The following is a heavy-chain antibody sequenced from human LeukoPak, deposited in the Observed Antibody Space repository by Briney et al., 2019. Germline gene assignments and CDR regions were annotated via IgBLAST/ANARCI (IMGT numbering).Heavy chain of an antibody. V-gene: IGHV3-23*01. CDR1: GFTFSNYA. J-gene: IGHJ4*02. Sequence: GGSLRLSCAASGFTFSNYAMAWVRQAPGKGLEWVSAIGGSGATTYTADSVKGRFTISRDNSKNTLFLQMNSLRVEDTALYYCARDGEGSGSSWMFTHDYWGQGALVTVSS. CDR2: IGGSGATT. CDR3: ARDGEGSGSSWMFTHDY. D-gene: IGHD3-10*01.